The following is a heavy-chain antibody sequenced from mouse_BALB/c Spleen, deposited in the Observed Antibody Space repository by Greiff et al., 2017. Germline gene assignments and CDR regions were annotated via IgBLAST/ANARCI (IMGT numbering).Heavy chain of an antibody. CDR2: INSNGGST. J-gene: IGHJ2*01. D-gene: IGHD2-1*01. CDR1: GFTFSSSG. Sequence: DVMLVESGGGLVQPGGSLKLSCAASGFTFSSSGMSWVRQTPDKRLELVATINSNGGSTYYPDSVKGRFTISRDNAKNTLYLQMSSLKSEDTAMYYCARYGNYVLFDYWGQGTTLTVSS. V-gene: IGHV5-6-3*01. CDR3: ARYGNYVLFDY.